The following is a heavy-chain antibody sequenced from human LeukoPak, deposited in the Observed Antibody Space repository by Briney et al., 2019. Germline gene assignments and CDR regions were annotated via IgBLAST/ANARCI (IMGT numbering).Heavy chain of an antibody. CDR2: IYYSGST. Sequence: SETLSLTCTVSGGSISSSSYYWGWIRQPPGKGLEWIGSIYYSGSTNYNPSLKSRVTISVDTSKNQFSLKLSSVTAADTAVYYCARSDGYNIKFDYWGQGTLVTVSS. J-gene: IGHJ4*02. CDR1: GGSISSSSYY. CDR3: ARSDGYNIKFDY. D-gene: IGHD5-24*01. V-gene: IGHV4-39*07.